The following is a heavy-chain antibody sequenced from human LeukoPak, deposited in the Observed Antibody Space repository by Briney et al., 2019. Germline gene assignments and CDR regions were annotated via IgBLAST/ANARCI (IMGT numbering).Heavy chain of an antibody. V-gene: IGHV3-33*01. Sequence: GRSLRLSCAASGFTFRTYGMHWVRQAPGKGLEWVAIIWYDGSNKYYRESVKGRFTVSRDNSKNTLYLQMDSLRAEDTAVYYCARSHPGTTVDAYWGQGTLVTVSS. CDR2: IWYDGSNK. D-gene: IGHD6-19*01. CDR1: GFTFRTYG. J-gene: IGHJ4*02. CDR3: ARSHPGTTVDAY.